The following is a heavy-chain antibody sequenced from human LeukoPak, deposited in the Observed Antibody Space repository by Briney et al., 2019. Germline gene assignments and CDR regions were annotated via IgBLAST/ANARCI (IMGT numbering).Heavy chain of an antibody. V-gene: IGHV3-66*01. CDR2: IYSGGST. CDR3: AREGTV. CDR1: GFTVSSNS. Sequence: GGSLRLSCAASGFTVSSNSMSWVRQAPGKGLEWVSIIYSGGSTYNADSVKGRSTISRDNSKNTLYLQMNSLRAEDTAVYYCAREGTVRGQGTLVTVSS. D-gene: IGHD4-11*01. J-gene: IGHJ4*02.